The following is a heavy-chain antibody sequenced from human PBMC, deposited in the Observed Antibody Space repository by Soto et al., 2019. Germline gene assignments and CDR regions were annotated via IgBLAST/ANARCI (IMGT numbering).Heavy chain of an antibody. CDR3: ASMVGVAISR. V-gene: IGHV4-30-2*01. CDR2: IYPGVNT. CDR1: GGCISSGHYP. J-gene: IGHJ4*02. D-gene: IGHD3-10*01. Sequence: PSEPLSLTCAVSGGCISSGHYPWTWIRHPPGKGLEWIGYIYPGVNTYYSPSLKSRVTIALDTSKSLVSLRLNSVTAADTAVYYCASMVGVAISRWGKGTMVSVSS.